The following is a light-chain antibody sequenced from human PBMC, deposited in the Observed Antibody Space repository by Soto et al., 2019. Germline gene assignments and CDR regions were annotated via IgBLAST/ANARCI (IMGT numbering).Light chain of an antibody. CDR1: QDILTS. CDR2: GAS. CDR3: QEYARSPYT. Sequence: DLQMTQSPSSLSASVGDRVTITCRASQDILTSLAWFQQKPGKAPKSLIYGASNLHDGVPSKFSGSGSGTDFTLTISSLQPEDFAVYYCQEYARSPYTFGQGTKVEI. J-gene: IGKJ2*01. V-gene: IGKV1-16*02.